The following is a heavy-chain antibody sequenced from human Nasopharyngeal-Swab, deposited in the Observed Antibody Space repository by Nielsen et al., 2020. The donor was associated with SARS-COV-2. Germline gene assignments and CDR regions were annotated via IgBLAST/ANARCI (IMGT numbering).Heavy chain of an antibody. Sequence: SQTLSLTCAVYGGSFSGYYWSWIRQPPGKGLEWIGEINHSGSTNYNPSLKSRVTISVDTSKNQFSLKLSSVTAADTAVYYCARLGANRWVFRELSKGFDYWGQGTLVTVSS. CDR3: ARLGANRWVFRELSKGFDY. D-gene: IGHD3-10*02. CDR1: GGSFSGYY. V-gene: IGHV4-34*01. CDR2: INHSGST. J-gene: IGHJ4*02.